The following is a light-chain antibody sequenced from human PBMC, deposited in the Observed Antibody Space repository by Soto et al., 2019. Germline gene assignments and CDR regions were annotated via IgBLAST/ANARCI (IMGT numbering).Light chain of an antibody. Sequence: EIVLTQSPATLSLSPGERATLSCRASQSVSSYLAWYQQKPGQAPRLLIYDASNRATGIPARFSGSGSGTDVTLTSSSLEPEDFAVYYCQQRSNWPLTFGGGTKVEIK. CDR3: QQRSNWPLT. V-gene: IGKV3-11*01. CDR2: DAS. J-gene: IGKJ4*01. CDR1: QSVSSY.